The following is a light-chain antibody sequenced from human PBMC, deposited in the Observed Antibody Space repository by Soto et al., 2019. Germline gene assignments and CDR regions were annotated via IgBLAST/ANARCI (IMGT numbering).Light chain of an antibody. CDR1: QAISIY. V-gene: IGKV1-27*01. CDR2: AAS. CDR3: QKYNSAHPT. J-gene: IGKJ1*01. Sequence: DIQMTQSPSSLSTSVGDRVTITCRASQAISIYLAWYQQKPGKVPKLLIYAASTLQSGVPSRFSGSGSGTDFTLTISSLQPEDVATDYCQKYNSAHPTFGQGTKLEIK.